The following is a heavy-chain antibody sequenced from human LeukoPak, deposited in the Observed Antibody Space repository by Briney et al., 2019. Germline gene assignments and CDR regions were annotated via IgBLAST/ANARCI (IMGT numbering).Heavy chain of an antibody. D-gene: IGHD3-10*01. Sequence: GGSLRLSCAASGFTFSSYAMSWVRQAPGKGLEWASAISGSGGSTYYADSVKGRFTISRDNSKNTLYLQMNSLRAEDTAVYYCAKKFRGVIHASDYWGQGTLVTVSS. CDR2: ISGSGGST. V-gene: IGHV3-23*01. CDR3: AKKFRGVIHASDY. J-gene: IGHJ4*02. CDR1: GFTFSSYA.